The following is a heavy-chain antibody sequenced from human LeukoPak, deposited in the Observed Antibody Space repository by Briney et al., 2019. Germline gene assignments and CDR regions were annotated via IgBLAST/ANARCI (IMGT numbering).Heavy chain of an antibody. CDR2: ISSSGSTI. J-gene: IGHJ4*02. V-gene: IGHV3-11*01. Sequence: GGSLRLSCAASGFTFDDYAMHWVRQAPGKGLEWVSYISSSGSTIYYADSVKGRFTISRDNAKNSLYLQMNSLRAEDTAVYYCARSLAAAGDDYWGQGTLVTVSS. CDR1: GFTFDDYA. CDR3: ARSLAAAGDDY. D-gene: IGHD6-13*01.